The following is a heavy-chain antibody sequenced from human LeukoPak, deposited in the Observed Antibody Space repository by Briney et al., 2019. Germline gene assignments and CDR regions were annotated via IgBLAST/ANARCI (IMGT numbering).Heavy chain of an antibody. Sequence: QSGGSLRLSCAASGVTLSSYAMSWARQAPGKGLEWVSTITTSDGNTYYADSVKGRFTVSRDNSKNTLFLQMNSLRAEDTAVYYCAKDGGLWVSAHWGDSWGRGTLVTVPS. V-gene: IGHV3-23*01. CDR3: AKDGGLWVSAHWGDS. CDR1: GVTLSSYA. CDR2: ITTSDGNT. J-gene: IGHJ4*02. D-gene: IGHD7-27*01.